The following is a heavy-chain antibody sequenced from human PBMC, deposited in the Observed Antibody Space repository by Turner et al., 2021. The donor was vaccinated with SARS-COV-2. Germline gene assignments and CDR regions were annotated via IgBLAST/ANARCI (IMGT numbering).Heavy chain of an antibody. J-gene: IGHJ4*02. D-gene: IGHD1-26*01. CDR2: ISGSGGST. V-gene: IGHV3-23*01. CDR1: GFTFSSYA. Sequence: EVQLFASGGGLVQPGGSLRLSCAASGFTFSSYAMSWVRQAQGKGLEWVSAISGSGGSTYYADAVKGRFTISRDNSKNTLYLQMNSLRAEDTDGYYWAQDLGGSYNYWGQGTLVTVSS. CDR3: AQDLGGSYNY.